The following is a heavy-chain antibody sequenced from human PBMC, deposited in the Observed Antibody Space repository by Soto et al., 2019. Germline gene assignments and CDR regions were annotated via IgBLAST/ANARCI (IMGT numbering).Heavy chain of an antibody. V-gene: IGHV4-39*01. CDR3: ANDPGYSLDY. J-gene: IGHJ4*02. Sequence: SEALSLTCTVSGGSISSSGYYWGLIRQPPGEGLEWIGTIYYSGSTYYNPSLKSRVTISVDTSKNQFSLQLNSVTPEDAAVYYCANDPGYSLDYWGQGTQVTVSS. CDR1: GGSISSSGYY. D-gene: IGHD5-12*01. CDR2: IYYSGST.